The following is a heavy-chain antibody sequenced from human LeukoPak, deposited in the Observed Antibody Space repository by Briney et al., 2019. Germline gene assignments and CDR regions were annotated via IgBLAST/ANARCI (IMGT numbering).Heavy chain of an antibody. Sequence: PGGSLRLSCAASGFTFSSYGMHWVRQAPGKGLEWVAFIRYDGSNKYYADSVKGRFTISRDNSKITLYLQMNSLRAEDTAVYYCARYPSAGDFNWFDPWGQGTLVTVSS. CDR1: GFTFSSYG. D-gene: IGHD3-3*01. V-gene: IGHV3-30*02. CDR2: IRYDGSNK. CDR3: ARYPSAGDFNWFDP. J-gene: IGHJ5*02.